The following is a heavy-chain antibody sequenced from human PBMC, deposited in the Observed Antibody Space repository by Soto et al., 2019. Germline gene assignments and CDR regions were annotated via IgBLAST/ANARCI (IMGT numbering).Heavy chain of an antibody. CDR1: GGSISSYY. CDR3: ARGYCRGGSCHLVHGMDV. Sequence: LSLTCTVSGGSISSYYWSWIRQPAGKGLEWIGRIYTSGSTNYNPSLKSRVTMSVDTSKNQFSLKLSSVTAADTAVYYCARGYCRGGSCHLVHGMDVCGKGTTVTVAS. D-gene: IGHD2-15*01. J-gene: IGHJ6*04. V-gene: IGHV4-4*07. CDR2: IYTSGST.